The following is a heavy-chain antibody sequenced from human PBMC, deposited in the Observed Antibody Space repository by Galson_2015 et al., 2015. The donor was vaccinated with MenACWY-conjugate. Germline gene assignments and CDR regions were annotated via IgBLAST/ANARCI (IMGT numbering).Heavy chain of an antibody. CDR3: AKDLQIAARPLLDY. CDR2: ISGGNT. D-gene: IGHD6-6*01. CDR1: GFTFSSFA. J-gene: IGHJ4*02. Sequence: SLRLSCAASGFTFSSFAMSWVRQAPWKGLEWVSSISGGNTYYTDSVKGRFTISRDNSKNTLHLQMNSLSAEDTAVYYCAKDLQIAARPLLDYWGQGTLVTVSS. V-gene: IGHV3-23*01.